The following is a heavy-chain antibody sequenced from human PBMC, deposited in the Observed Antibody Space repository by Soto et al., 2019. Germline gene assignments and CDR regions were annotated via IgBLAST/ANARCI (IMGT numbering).Heavy chain of an antibody. Sequence: ASVKVSCKASGYTFTSYYMHWVRQAPGQGLEWMGIINPSGGSTSYAQKFQGRVTMTRDTSTSTVYMELSSLRSEDTAVYYCARDGGSKTTVAGPKNWFDPWGQGTLVTVSS. CDR3: ARDGGSKTTVAGPKNWFDP. CDR2: INPSGGST. J-gene: IGHJ5*02. D-gene: IGHD4-17*01. CDR1: GYTFTSYY. V-gene: IGHV1-46*03.